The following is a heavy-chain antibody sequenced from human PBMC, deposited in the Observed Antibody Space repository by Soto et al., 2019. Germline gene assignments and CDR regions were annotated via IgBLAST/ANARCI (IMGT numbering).Heavy chain of an antibody. Sequence: QVQLVESGGGVVQPGRSLRLSCAASGFTFSSYGMHWVRQAPGKGLEWVAVISYDGSNKYYADSVKGRFTISRDNSKNTLYLQMNSLRAEDTAVYYCAKAGDCSSTSCYPNWFDPWGQGTLVTVSS. CDR3: AKAGDCSSTSCYPNWFDP. CDR1: GFTFSSYG. CDR2: ISYDGSNK. V-gene: IGHV3-30*18. D-gene: IGHD2-2*01. J-gene: IGHJ5*02.